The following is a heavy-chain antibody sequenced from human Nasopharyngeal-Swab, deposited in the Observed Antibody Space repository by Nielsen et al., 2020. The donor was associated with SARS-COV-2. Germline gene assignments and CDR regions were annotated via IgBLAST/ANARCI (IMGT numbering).Heavy chain of an antibody. V-gene: IGHV3-30-3*01. CDR3: VRVVGSYYGMDV. CDR1: GFTFSSYA. CDR2: ISYDGSNK. D-gene: IGHD3-10*01. Sequence: GGSLRLSCAASGFTFSSYAMHWVRQAPGKGLEWVAVISYDGSNKYYADSVKGRFTISRDNSKNTLYLQMNSLRAEDTAVYYCVRVVGSYYGMDVWGQGTTVTVSS. J-gene: IGHJ6*02.